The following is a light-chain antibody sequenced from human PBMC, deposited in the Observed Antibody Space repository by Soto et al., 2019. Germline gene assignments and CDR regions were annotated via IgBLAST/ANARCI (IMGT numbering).Light chain of an antibody. Sequence: DIQMTQSPSSLTASVGDRATITCRASQSISSYLNWYQQKPGKAPKLLIYAASSLQSVVSSRFSGSGSWTDFTLTISMPQSEDFATYFSQQSYSPTYTFGQGTKLEIK. J-gene: IGKJ2*01. V-gene: IGKV1-39*01. CDR3: QQSYSPTYT. CDR1: QSISSY. CDR2: AAS.